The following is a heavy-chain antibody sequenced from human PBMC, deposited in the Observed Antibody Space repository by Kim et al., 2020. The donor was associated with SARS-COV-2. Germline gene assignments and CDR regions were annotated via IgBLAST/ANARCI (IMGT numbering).Heavy chain of an antibody. J-gene: IGHJ5*02. CDR2: ST. Sequence: STYYNPSLKRRVTISVDTSKNQFSLRLSSATAADTAVYYCATDYGDYALDPWGQGTLVTVSS. D-gene: IGHD4-17*01. CDR3: ATDYGDYALDP. V-gene: IGHV4-39*01.